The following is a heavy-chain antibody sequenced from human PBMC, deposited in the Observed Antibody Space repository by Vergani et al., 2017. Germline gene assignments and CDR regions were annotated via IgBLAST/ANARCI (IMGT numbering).Heavy chain of an antibody. CDR1: GFTFSSYE. V-gene: IGHV3-48*03. Sequence: EVQLVESGGGVVQPGRSLRLSCAASGFTFSSYEMNWVRQAPGKGLEWVSYISSSGSTIYYADSVKGRFTISRDNAKNSLYLQMNSLRAEDTAVYYCARNSLYYYYYYGMDVWGQGTTVTVSS. D-gene: IGHD3-16*01. CDR2: ISSSGSTI. J-gene: IGHJ6*02. CDR3: ARNSLYYYYYYGMDV.